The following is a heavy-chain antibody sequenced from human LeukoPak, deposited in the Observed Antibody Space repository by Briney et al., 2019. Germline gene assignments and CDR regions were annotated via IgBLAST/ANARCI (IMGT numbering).Heavy chain of an antibody. Sequence: ASVKVSCKASGYTFTGYYIHWVRQAPGQGLQWMGWINPNSGGTYYAQNCQGRVTMIRDTSISTVYMKLSRLRSDDTAVYYCARCLFGSSCSSLDYWGQGTLVSVSS. D-gene: IGHD6-13*01. CDR2: INPNSGGT. V-gene: IGHV1-2*02. CDR3: ARCLFGSSCSSLDY. CDR1: GYTFTGYY. J-gene: IGHJ4*02.